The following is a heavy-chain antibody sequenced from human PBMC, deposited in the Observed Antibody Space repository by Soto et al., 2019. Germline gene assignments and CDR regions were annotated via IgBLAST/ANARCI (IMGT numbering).Heavy chain of an antibody. CDR2: IIPLTETP. CDR3: AIGTRNSWTCDF. Sequence: SVKVSCKASGGTFSDYAISWVRQAPGHGLEWVGGIIPLTETPVYAQTVQGRLTITADEVTSAAYMELSSLRSDDTAVYLCAIGTRNSWTCDFWGQGTLVTVSS. D-gene: IGHD1-1*01. J-gene: IGHJ4*02. V-gene: IGHV1-69*13. CDR1: GGTFSDYA.